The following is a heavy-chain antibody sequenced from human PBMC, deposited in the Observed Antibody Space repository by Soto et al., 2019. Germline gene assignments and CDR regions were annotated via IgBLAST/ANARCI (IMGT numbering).Heavy chain of an antibody. D-gene: IGHD4-17*01. CDR3: ARHDYGDYAPST. CDR2: INPNSGGT. Sequence: QVQLVQSGAEVKKPGASVNVSCKASGYTFTGYYMHWVRQAPGQGLEWMGWINPNSGGTNYAQKFQGGVTMTRDTSIRTAYLALSRLRSDDTAVYYCARHDYGDYAPSTWGQGTLVTVSS. CDR1: GYTFTGYY. J-gene: IGHJ5*02. V-gene: IGHV1-2*02.